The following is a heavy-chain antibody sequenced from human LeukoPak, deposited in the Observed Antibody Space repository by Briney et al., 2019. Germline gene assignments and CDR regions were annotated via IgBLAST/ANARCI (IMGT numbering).Heavy chain of an antibody. J-gene: IGHJ4*02. D-gene: IGHD2-15*01. CDR2: INHSGST. CDR3: ARGLSAIVY. Sequence: PSETLSLTCAVYGVSFSGYYWSWIRQPPGEGLEWIGEINHSGSTNYDPSLKSRVTISVDTSKNQFSLKLNSVTAADTAVYYCARGLSAIVYWGQGTLVTVSS. CDR1: GVSFSGYY. V-gene: IGHV4-34*01.